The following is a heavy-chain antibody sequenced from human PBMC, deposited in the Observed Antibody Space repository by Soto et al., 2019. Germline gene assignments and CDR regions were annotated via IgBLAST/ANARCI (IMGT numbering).Heavy chain of an antibody. V-gene: IGHV3-9*01. Sequence: EVQLVESGGGLVQPGRSLRLSCAASGFTFDDYAMHWVRQAPGKGLEWVSGISWNSGSIGYADSVKGRFTISRDNAKNSLYLQMNSLRAXDTALXYCAKVNGSGWYGTPGNWGQGTLVTVSS. CDR2: ISWNSGSI. J-gene: IGHJ4*02. D-gene: IGHD6-19*01. CDR3: AKVNGSGWYGTPGN. CDR1: GFTFDDYA.